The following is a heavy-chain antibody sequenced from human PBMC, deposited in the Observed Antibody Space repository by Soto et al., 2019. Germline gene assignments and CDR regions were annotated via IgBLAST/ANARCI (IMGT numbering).Heavy chain of an antibody. J-gene: IGHJ4*02. CDR1: GFSLSTSGVG. CDR3: AHRPSYCSGGSCYSGFDY. Sequence: QITLKESGPTLVKPTQTLTLTCTFSGFSLSTSGVGVGWIRQPPGKALEWLALIYWDDDKRYSPSLKSRLTTTKDTSKTQVVLTMTNMDPVDTATYYCAHRPSYCSGGSCYSGFDYWGPGTLVTVSS. CDR2: IYWDDDK. D-gene: IGHD2-15*01. V-gene: IGHV2-5*02.